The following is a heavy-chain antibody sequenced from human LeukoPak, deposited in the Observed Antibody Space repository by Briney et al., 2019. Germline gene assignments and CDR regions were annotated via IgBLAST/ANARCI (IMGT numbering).Heavy chain of an antibody. J-gene: IGHJ4*02. Sequence: PGGSLRLSCAASGFTFSSYWMSWVRQAPGKGLEWVANIKQDGSEKYYVDSVKGRFTISRDNAKNSLYLQMNSLRAEDTAVYYCARGLPGYSGYGIFVPPPNYFDYWGQGTLVTVSS. V-gene: IGHV3-7*01. CDR1: GFTFSSYW. CDR2: IKQDGSEK. CDR3: ARGLPGYSGYGIFVPPPNYFDY. D-gene: IGHD5-12*01.